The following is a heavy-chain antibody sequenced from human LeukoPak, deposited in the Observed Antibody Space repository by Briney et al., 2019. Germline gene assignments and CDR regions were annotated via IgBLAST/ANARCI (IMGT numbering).Heavy chain of an antibody. J-gene: IGHJ4*02. CDR2: IYSGGST. CDR3: ASETTVTTGGY. CDR1: GFTVSSNY. Sequence: PGGSLRLSCAASGFTVSSNYMSWVRQAPGMGLEWVSVIYSGGSTYYADSVKGRFTISRDNSKNTLYLQMNSLRAEDTAVYYCASETTVTTGGYWGQGTLVTVSS. V-gene: IGHV3-53*01. D-gene: IGHD4-17*01.